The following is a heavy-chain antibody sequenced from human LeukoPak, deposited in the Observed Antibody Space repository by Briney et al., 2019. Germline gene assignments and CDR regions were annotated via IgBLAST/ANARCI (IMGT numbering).Heavy chain of an antibody. CDR3: AKTGPYDSSGYYYGSYWYFDL. CDR2: ISWNSGSI. V-gene: IGHV3-9*01. D-gene: IGHD3-22*01. CDR1: GFTFDDYA. J-gene: IGHJ2*01. Sequence: PGGSLRLSCGASGFTFDDYAMHWVRQAPGKGLEWVSGISWNSGSIGYADSVKGRFTISRDNAKNSLYLQMNSLRAEDTALYYCAKTGPYDSSGYYYGSYWYFDLWGRGTLVTVSS.